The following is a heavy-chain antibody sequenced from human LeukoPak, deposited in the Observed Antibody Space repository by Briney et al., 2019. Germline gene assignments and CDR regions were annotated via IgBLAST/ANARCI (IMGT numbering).Heavy chain of an antibody. D-gene: IGHD4-17*01. CDR2: INPSGGST. J-gene: IGHJ6*02. CDR3: AREQYGDYYYYGMDV. CDR1: GYTFTSYY. Sequence: VASVKVSCKASGYTFTSYYMHWVRQAPGQGLEWMGIINPSGGSTSYAQKFQGRVTMTRDTSTSTVYMELSSLRSEDTAVYYCAREQYGDYYYYGMDVWGQGTTVTVSS. V-gene: IGHV1-46*01.